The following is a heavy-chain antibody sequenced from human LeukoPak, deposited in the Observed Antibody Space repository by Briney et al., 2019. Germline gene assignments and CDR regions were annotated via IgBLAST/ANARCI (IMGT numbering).Heavy chain of an antibody. D-gene: IGHD1-26*01. CDR2: ISSSSSYI. Sequence: GGSLRLSXAASGFTFSSYSMNWVRQAPGKGLEWVSSISSSSSYIYYADSVKGRFTISRDDSKNTAYLQMNSLKTEDTAVYYCSRVNPSSGSYYDAFDIWGQGTMVTVSS. V-gene: IGHV3-21*04. J-gene: IGHJ3*02. CDR3: SRVNPSSGSYYDAFDI. CDR1: GFTFSSYS.